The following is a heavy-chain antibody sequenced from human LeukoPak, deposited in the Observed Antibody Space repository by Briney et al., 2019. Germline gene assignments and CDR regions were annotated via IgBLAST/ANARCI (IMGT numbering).Heavy chain of an antibody. Sequence: GGSLRLSCAASGFTFSSYAMHWVRQAPGKGLEWVAGISYDGSNKYYADSMKGRFTISRDNSKNTLYLQMNSLRAEDTAVYYCARDPWYQLLSLGVDYWGQGTLVTVSS. CDR3: ARDPWYQLLSLGVDY. V-gene: IGHV3-30*01. D-gene: IGHD2-2*01. CDR2: ISYDGSNK. J-gene: IGHJ4*02. CDR1: GFTFSSYA.